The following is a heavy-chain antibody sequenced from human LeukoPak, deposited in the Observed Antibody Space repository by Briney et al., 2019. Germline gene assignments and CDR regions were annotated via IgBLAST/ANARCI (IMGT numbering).Heavy chain of an antibody. CDR1: GFTFSSYS. CDR3: ARDRRGELDY. J-gene: IGHJ4*02. Sequence: PGGSLRLSCAASGFTFSSYSLHWVRQAPGKGLEWVVVISFDGSNIYYADSVKGRFTISRDNSKNTLYLQMNSLRAEDTAVYYCARDRRGELDYWGQGTLVTVSS. D-gene: IGHD1-26*01. CDR2: ISFDGSNI. V-gene: IGHV3-30*14.